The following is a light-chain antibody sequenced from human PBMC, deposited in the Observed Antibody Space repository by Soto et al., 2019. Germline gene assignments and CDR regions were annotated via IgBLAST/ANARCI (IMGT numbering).Light chain of an antibody. Sequence: SALNQPPSASGSPGQSATISCTGTGGDVGGYNYVSWYQQHPGKVPRLIIYDVNKRPSGVPDRFSGSKSDNTASLTVSGLQAEDEADYYCSSYAGFNNYVFGTGTKVTVL. CDR1: GGDVGGYNY. V-gene: IGLV2-8*01. J-gene: IGLJ1*01. CDR2: DVN. CDR3: SSYAGFNNYV.